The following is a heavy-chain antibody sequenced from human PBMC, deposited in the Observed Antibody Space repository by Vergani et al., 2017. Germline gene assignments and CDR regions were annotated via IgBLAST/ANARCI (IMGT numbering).Heavy chain of an antibody. J-gene: IGHJ5*01. D-gene: IGHD2/OR15-2a*01. Sequence: QLQLQQSGPGLVKPSETLSLTCTVSGYSISTSNYYWGWLRQPPGKGLEWIGNIHYTGSTYYNPSLKSRVTISVDTSKDHFSLQLSSVTATDTAVYYCARFPNIVGENWFDSWGQGTLVTVSS. CDR1: GYSISTSNYY. V-gene: IGHV4-39*02. CDR3: ARFPNIVGENWFDS. CDR2: IHYTGST.